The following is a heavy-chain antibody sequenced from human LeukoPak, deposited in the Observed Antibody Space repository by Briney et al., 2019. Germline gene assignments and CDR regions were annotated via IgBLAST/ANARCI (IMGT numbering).Heavy chain of an antibody. CDR1: GYTFTSYY. V-gene: IGHV1-46*01. Sequence: ASVKVSCKASGYTFTSYYMHWVRQAPGQGLEWMELINPSGGSTSYAQKFRGRVTMTRDTSTSTVYMELSSLRSEDTAVYYCTNGEGYCSGGSCQNPFDYWGQGTLVTVSS. CDR3: TNGEGYCSGGSCQNPFDY. CDR2: INPSGGST. D-gene: IGHD2-15*01. J-gene: IGHJ4*02.